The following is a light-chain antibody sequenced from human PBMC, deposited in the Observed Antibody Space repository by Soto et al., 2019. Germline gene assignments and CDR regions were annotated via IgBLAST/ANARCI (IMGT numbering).Light chain of an antibody. Sequence: EIVMTQSPATLSVSPGERATLSCRASQSVRSNLAWYQQKPGQAPRLLIYGASTRAPGIPARFSGSGSGTEFTLTISSLQSEDFAIYYCQQYNDWPPTWTFGQGTKVEIK. V-gene: IGKV3-15*01. CDR1: QSVRSN. CDR3: QQYNDWPPTWT. J-gene: IGKJ1*01. CDR2: GAS.